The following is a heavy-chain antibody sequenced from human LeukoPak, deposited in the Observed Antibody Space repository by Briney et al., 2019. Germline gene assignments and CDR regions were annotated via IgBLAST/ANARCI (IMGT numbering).Heavy chain of an antibody. CDR3: ARSVLWFGELPDF. Sequence: SETLSLTCAVYGGSFSGHYWSWIRQPPGKGLEWIGEINHSGSTNYNPSLKSRVTISVDTSKNQFSLKLSSVTAADTAVYYCARSVLWFGELPDFWGQGTLVTVSS. D-gene: IGHD3-10*01. V-gene: IGHV4-34*01. CDR1: GGSFSGHY. J-gene: IGHJ4*02. CDR2: INHSGST.